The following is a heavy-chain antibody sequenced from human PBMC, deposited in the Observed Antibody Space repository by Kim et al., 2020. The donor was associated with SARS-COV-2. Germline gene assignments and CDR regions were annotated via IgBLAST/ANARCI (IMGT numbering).Heavy chain of an antibody. CDR2: ISAYNGNT. D-gene: IGHD2-2*01. Sequence: ASVKVSCKASGYTFTSYGISWVRQAPGQGLEWMGWISAYNGNTNYAQKLQGRVTMTTDTTTSTAYMELRSLRSDDTAVYYCARDLDIVVVPGSPYYYGMDVWGQGTTVTVSS. CDR1: GYTFTSYG. V-gene: IGHV1-18*04. J-gene: IGHJ6*02. CDR3: ARDLDIVVVPGSPYYYGMDV.